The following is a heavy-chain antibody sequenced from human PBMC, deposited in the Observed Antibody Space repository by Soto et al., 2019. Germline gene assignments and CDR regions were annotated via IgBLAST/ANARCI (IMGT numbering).Heavy chain of an antibody. J-gene: IGHJ6*02. Sequence: QVQLVQSGAEVKKPGSSVKVSCEASGGTFSSYTISWVRQAPGQGLEWMGRIIPILGIANYAQKFQGRVTITADKSTSTAYMELSSLRSEDTAVYYCARGDLEAILTGYPYYYYYGMDVWGQGTTVTVSS. CDR1: GGTFSSYT. CDR3: ARGDLEAILTGYPYYYYYGMDV. V-gene: IGHV1-69*02. CDR2: IIPILGIA. D-gene: IGHD3-9*01.